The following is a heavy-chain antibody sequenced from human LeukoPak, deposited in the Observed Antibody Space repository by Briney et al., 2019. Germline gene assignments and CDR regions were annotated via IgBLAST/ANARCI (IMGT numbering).Heavy chain of an antibody. CDR2: IYYSGST. CDR3: ARRIAAAGKGNNWFDP. CDR1: GGSISSGDYY. V-gene: IGHV4-30-4*01. D-gene: IGHD6-13*01. Sequence: PSQTLSLTCTVSGGSISSGDYYWSWIRQPPGKGLEWIGYIYYSGSTYYNPSLKSRVTISVDTSKNQFSLKLSSVTAADTAVYYCARRIAAAGKGNNWFDPWGQGTLVTVSS. J-gene: IGHJ5*02.